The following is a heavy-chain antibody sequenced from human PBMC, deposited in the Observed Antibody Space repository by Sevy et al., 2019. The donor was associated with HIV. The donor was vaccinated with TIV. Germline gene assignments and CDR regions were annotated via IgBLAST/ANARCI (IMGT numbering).Heavy chain of an antibody. J-gene: IGHJ5*02. D-gene: IGHD5-18*01. Sequence: ASVKVSCKASGGTFSSYAISWVRQAPGQGLEWMGGIITIFGTANYAQKFQGRVTITADESTSTAYMELSSLRSEDTAVYYCARGRGYSYGYNTFYGTWFDPWGQGTLVTVSS. CDR2: IITIFGTA. CDR1: GGTFSSYA. V-gene: IGHV1-69*13. CDR3: ARGRGYSYGYNTFYGTWFDP.